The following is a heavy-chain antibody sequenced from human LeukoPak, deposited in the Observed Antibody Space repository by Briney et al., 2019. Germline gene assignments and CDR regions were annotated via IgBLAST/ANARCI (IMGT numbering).Heavy chain of an antibody. CDR2: IKSKSHGGPT. CDR1: GFTFNNAW. D-gene: IGHD3-16*02. J-gene: IGHJ4*02. CDR3: TTDYVWGTYRYFDY. V-gene: IGHV3-15*01. Sequence: GGSLRLSCAASGFTFNNAWMSWVRQAPGKGLEWVGRIKSKSHGGPTDYAAPVKGRFTNSRDDSKNTLYLQMNSLKIEDTAVYYCTTDYVWGTYRYFDYWGRGTLVAVSS.